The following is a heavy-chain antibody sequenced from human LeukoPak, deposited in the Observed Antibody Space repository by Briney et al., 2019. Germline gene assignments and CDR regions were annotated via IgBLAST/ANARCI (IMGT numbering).Heavy chain of an antibody. D-gene: IGHD3-16*02. J-gene: IGHJ4*02. CDR2: ISGSGGST. Sequence: GGSLRLSCAASGFTFSSYAMSWVRQAPGKGLEWVSAISGSGGSTYYADSVKGRFTISRDNSKNTLYLQMNSLRAEDTAVYYCAKDSHVWGSYRGYFDYWGQGTLVTVSS. CDR1: GFTFSSYA. CDR3: AKDSHVWGSYRGYFDY. V-gene: IGHV3-23*01.